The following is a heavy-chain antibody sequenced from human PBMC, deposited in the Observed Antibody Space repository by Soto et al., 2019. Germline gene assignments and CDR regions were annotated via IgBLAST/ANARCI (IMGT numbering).Heavy chain of an antibody. Sequence: QVQLVQSGAEVKKPGSSVKVSCKASGGTFSSYTISWVRQAPGQGLEWMGRIIPILGIANYAQKFQGRVTITADKSTSTAYMELSRLRSEDTAVYCCADSNSRGYDAFDIWGQGTMVTVSS. V-gene: IGHV1-69*02. CDR3: ADSNSRGYDAFDI. J-gene: IGHJ3*02. D-gene: IGHD3-22*01. CDR2: IIPILGIA. CDR1: GGTFSSYT.